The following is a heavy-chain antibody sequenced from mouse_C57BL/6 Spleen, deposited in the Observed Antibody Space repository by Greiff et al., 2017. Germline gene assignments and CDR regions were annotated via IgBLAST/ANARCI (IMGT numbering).Heavy chain of an antibody. V-gene: IGHV3-6*01. J-gene: IGHJ3*01. Sequence: EVKLMESGPGLVKPSQSLSLTCSVTGYSITSGYYWNWIRQFPGNKLEWMGYISYDGSNNYNPSLKNRISITRDTSKNQFFLKLNSVTTEDTATYYCARDDIYYYGSSADWGQGTLVTVSA. CDR1: GYSITSGYY. D-gene: IGHD1-1*01. CDR3: ARDDIYYYGSSAD. CDR2: ISYDGSN.